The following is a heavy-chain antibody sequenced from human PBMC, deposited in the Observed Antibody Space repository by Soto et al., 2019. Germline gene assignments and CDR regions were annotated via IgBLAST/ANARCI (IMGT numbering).Heavy chain of an antibody. CDR3: AKGVEVAAKDAFDI. J-gene: IGHJ3*02. D-gene: IGHD2-15*01. CDR1: GFTFNSYA. CDR2: LSGSGVST. Sequence: EVQLLESGGGLVQPGGSLRLSCAASGFTFNSYAMSWVRRAPGKGLEWVSSLSGSGVSTYYADSVKGRFTISRDNSKNTLYRQMNSLRAEDTAVYYCAKGVEVAAKDAFDILGQGTMVTVSS. V-gene: IGHV3-23*01.